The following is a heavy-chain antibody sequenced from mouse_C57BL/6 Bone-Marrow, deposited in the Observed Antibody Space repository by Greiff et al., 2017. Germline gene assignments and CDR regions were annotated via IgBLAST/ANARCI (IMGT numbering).Heavy chain of an antibody. CDR3: ARMGYAMDY. CDR1: GYTFTSYW. CDR2: IYPGSGST. V-gene: IGHV1-55*01. Sequence: QVQLQQPGAELVKPEASVKMSCKASGYTFTSYWITWVKQRPGHGLEWIGDIYPGSGSTNYNEKFKSKATLTVDTSSSTAYMQLSSLTSEDSAVYYCARMGYAMDYWGQGTSVTVSS. J-gene: IGHJ4*01.